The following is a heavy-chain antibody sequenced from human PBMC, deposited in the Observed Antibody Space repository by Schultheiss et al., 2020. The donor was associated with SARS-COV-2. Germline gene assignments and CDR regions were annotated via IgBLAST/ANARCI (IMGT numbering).Heavy chain of an antibody. Sequence: SVKVSCKASGGTFSSYAISWVRQAPGQGLEWMGGIIPIFGTANYAQKFQGRVTITADESTSTAYMELSSLRSEDTAVYYCARDLDYSNYDHYYYGMDVWGQGTTVTVSS. D-gene: IGHD4-11*01. J-gene: IGHJ6*02. CDR3: ARDLDYSNYDHYYYGMDV. CDR1: GGTFSSYA. CDR2: IIPIFGTA. V-gene: IGHV1-69*13.